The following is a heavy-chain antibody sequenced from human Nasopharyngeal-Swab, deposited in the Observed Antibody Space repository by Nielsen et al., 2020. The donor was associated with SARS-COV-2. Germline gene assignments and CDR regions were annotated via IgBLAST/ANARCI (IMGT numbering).Heavy chain of an antibody. D-gene: IGHD3-22*01. CDR1: GFTFSSYW. CDR2: INSDGSST. J-gene: IGHJ4*02. V-gene: IGHV3-74*01. CDR3: ARDGRDYYDSSGYYPDY. Sequence: GSLKISCAASGFTFSSYWMHWVRQAPWKGLVWVSRINSDGSSTSYADSVKGRFTISRDNAKNTLYLQMNSLRAEDTAVYYCARDGRDYYDSSGYYPDYWGQGTLVTVSS.